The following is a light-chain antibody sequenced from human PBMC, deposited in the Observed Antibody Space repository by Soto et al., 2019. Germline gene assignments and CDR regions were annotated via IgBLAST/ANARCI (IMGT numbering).Light chain of an antibody. Sequence: EIVLTQSPGTLSLSLGERATLSCRASQSLSGNYLAWYQQKPGQPPRPLIFGLSSRPTGIPDRFSGSGSGTDFTLTITRLEPEDFAVYYCHHYDSSPYTFGRGTKLEIK. J-gene: IGKJ2*01. V-gene: IGKV3-20*01. CDR3: HHYDSSPYT. CDR2: GLS. CDR1: QSLSGNY.